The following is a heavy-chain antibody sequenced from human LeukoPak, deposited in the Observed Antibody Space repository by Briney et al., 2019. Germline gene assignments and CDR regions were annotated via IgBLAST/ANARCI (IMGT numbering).Heavy chain of an antibody. V-gene: IGHV1-18*01. D-gene: IGHD2-15*01. Sequence: ASVRVSCKASGYSINRFGVTWARQAPGQGLEWIGWISSDNGIPRYADKFQGRVTLTTDTSKTTTYMELRSLTSDDSAVYFCANVAKGRFFFYCMDVWGKGTTVTVSS. J-gene: IGHJ6*03. CDR3: ANVAKGRFFFYCMDV. CDR2: ISSDNGIP. CDR1: GYSINRFG.